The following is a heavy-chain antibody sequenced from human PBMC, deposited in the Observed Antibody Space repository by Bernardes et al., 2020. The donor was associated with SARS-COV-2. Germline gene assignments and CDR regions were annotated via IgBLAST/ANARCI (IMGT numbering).Heavy chain of an antibody. V-gene: IGHV3-49*03. CDR3: ARDADYFDRSGSFRTEVDFDY. CDR2: IRSKPYGGTT. J-gene: IGHJ4*02. D-gene: IGHD3-22*01. CDR1: GFTFANYP. Sequence: GGSLRLSCTGSGFTFANYPFHWFRQSPGRKLEWVGFIRSKPYGGTTQYAASVSGRFTISRDDSKSIAYLQMNSLKTEDSGMYYCARDADYFDRSGSFRTEVDFDYWGQGTLVTVSS.